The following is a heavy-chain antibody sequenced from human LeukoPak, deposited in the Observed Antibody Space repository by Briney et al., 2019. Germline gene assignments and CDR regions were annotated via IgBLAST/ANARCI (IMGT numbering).Heavy chain of an antibody. V-gene: IGHV3-53*05. D-gene: IGHD3-22*01. J-gene: IGHJ5*02. Sequence: GGSLRLSCAASGFTVSNNRLSWVRQAPGMGLEWVSTIYSDGNTYYPDSVKGRFTISRDGSKNTLYLQLNSLRSDDTAVYYCARAEVDYYDSSGYYYPWGQGTLVTVSS. CDR1: GFTVSNNR. CDR2: IYSDGNT. CDR3: ARAEVDYYDSSGYYYP.